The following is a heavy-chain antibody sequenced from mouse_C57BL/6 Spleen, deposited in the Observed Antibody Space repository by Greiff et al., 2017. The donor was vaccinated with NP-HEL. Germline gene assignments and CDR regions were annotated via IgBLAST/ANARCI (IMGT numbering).Heavy chain of an antibody. Sequence: VKLMESGAELARPGASVKMSCKASGYTFTSYTMHWVKQRPGQGLEWIGYINPSSGYTKYNQKFKDKATLTADKSSSTAYMQLSSLTSEDSAVYYCARGSNPHWYFDVWGTGTTVTVSS. CDR3: ARGSNPHWYFDV. CDR1: GYTFTSYT. J-gene: IGHJ1*03. CDR2: INPSSGYT. D-gene: IGHD2-5*01. V-gene: IGHV1-4*01.